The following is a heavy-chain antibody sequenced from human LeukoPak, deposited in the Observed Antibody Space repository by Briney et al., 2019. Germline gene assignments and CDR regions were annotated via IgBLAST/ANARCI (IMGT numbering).Heavy chain of an antibody. J-gene: IGHJ4*02. CDR1: GYTFTTYG. D-gene: IGHD6-19*01. CDR3: ARDQRQWLTPTGEFEY. Sequence: ASVKVSCKASGYTFTTYGLSWVRQAPGQGLEWMGWISPYTGNTNYAQKFQGRVTMTTDTSTSTAYMELRSLRSDDTAVYYCARDQRQWLTPTGEFEYWGQGALVTVSS. CDR2: ISPYTGNT. V-gene: IGHV1-18*01.